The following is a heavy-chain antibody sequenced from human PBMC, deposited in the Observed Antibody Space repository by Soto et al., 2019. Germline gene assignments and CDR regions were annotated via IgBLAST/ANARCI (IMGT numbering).Heavy chain of an antibody. D-gene: IGHD3-22*01. CDR3: ARDRGRPDLRDTHYYDSSDLDYGMDV. CDR2: IWYDGRNK. CDR1: GFTFSNYG. Sequence: PGGSLRLSCAASGFTFSNYGMHWVRQAPGKGLESVAVIWYDGRNKYYAESVKGQLTNSRDNSKNTIYIQVKRKRAEDTAVYYFARDRGRPDLRDTHYYDSSDLDYGMDVWGQGT. V-gene: IGHV3-33*01. J-gene: IGHJ6*02.